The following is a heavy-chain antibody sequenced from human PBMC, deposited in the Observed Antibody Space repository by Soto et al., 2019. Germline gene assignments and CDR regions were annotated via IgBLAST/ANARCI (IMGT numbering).Heavy chain of an antibody. CDR2: ISSSSGTI. CDR3: ARITIFGVVIVNYYYYGMDV. D-gene: IGHD3-3*01. J-gene: IGHJ6*02. CDR1: GFTFSSYS. V-gene: IGHV3-48*02. Sequence: GGSLRLSCAASGFTFSSYSMNWVRQAPGKGLEWVSYISSSSGTIYYADSVKGRFTISRDKAKNSLYLQMNSLRDEDTAVYYCARITIFGVVIVNYYYYGMDVWGQGTTVTVSS.